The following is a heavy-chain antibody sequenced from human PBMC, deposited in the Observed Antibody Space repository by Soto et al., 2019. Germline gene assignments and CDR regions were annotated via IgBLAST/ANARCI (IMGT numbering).Heavy chain of an antibody. D-gene: IGHD3-3*01. Sequence: GGSRRLSCTASGCTVGVYAMGCSRQAPGKGLEWVGFIRSNAYGGTTEYAASVEGRFTISRDDSKSIAYLQMNSLKTEDTAVYYCTRSYYDFWSGYSFYYYYMDVWGKGTTVTVSS. V-gene: IGHV3-49*03. J-gene: IGHJ6*03. CDR2: IRSNAYGGTT. CDR3: TRSYYDFWSGYSFYYYYMDV. CDR1: GCTVGVYA.